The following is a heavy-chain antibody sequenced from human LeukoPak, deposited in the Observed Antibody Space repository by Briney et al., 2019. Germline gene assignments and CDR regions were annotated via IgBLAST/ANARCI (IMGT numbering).Heavy chain of an antibody. CDR1: GYTFTGYY. J-gene: IGHJ4*02. CDR3: ARGGVRSWYYFHY. CDR2: INPNSGDT. V-gene: IGHV1-2*07. Sequence: ASVKVSCKASGYTFTGYYMHWVRQAPGQGLEWMGWINPNSGDTNYVHKFQGRVTITRDTSISTAYMELSRLRSDDTAVYYCARGGVRSWYYFHYWGQGTLVSVSS. D-gene: IGHD6-13*01.